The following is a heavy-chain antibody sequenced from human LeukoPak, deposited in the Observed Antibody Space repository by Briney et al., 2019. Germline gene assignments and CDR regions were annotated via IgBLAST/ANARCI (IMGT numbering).Heavy chain of an antibody. CDR1: GFTVTSNY. CDR3: AREGRGYTDGYNDAFDL. D-gene: IGHD5-18*01. V-gene: IGHV3-53*01. Sequence: GRSLRLSCAASGFTVTSNYMSWVRQAPRKGLEWVSVIYGGGSTYYADSVEGRFTISRDNSKNTVYLQMNSLRAEDTAVYYCAREGRGYTDGYNDAFDLWGQGTMVTVSS. J-gene: IGHJ3*01. CDR2: IYGGGST.